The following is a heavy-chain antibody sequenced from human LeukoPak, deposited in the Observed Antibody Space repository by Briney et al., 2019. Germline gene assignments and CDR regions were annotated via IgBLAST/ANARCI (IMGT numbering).Heavy chain of an antibody. CDR3: ARGPNSNWSGLDF. V-gene: IGHV3-74*01. CDR2: VSSDGSIT. D-gene: IGHD6-6*01. Sequence: GGSLRLSCAASGFTFSSYWMHWVRQAPGKGLVWVSRVSSDGSITDYTDSVKGRFTVSRDNAKNTLYLQVNNLRAEDTAVYYCARGPNSNWSGLDFWGQGTLLTVSS. J-gene: IGHJ4*02. CDR1: GFTFSSYW.